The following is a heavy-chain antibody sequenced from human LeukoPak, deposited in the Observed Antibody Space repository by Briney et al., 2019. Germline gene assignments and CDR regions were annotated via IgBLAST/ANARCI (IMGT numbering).Heavy chain of an antibody. CDR1: GGSISSYY. CDR2: IYYSGST. V-gene: IGHV4-59*12. Sequence: SETLSLTCTVSGGSISSYYWSWIRQPPGKGLEWIGYIYYSGSTNYNPSLKSRVTISVDTSKNQFSLKLSSVTAADTAVYYCASQQWLVQLFDYWGQGTLVTVSS. D-gene: IGHD6-19*01. J-gene: IGHJ4*02. CDR3: ASQQWLVQLFDY.